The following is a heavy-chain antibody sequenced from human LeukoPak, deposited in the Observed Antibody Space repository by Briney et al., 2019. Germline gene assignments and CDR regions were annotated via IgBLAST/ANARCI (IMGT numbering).Heavy chain of an antibody. J-gene: IGHJ6*02. CDR3: ARRGEYQLLYYYYYGMDV. Sequence: PSETLSLTCAAYGGSFSGYYWSWIRQPPGKGLEWIGEINHSGSTNYNPSLKSRVTISVDTSKNQFSLKLSSVTAADTAVYYCARRGEYQLLYYYYYGMDVWGQGTTVTVSS. CDR1: GGSFSGYY. D-gene: IGHD2-2*01. V-gene: IGHV4-34*01. CDR2: INHSGST.